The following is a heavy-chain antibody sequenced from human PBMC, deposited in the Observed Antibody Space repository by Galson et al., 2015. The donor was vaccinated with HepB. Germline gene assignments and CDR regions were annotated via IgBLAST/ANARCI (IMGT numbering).Heavy chain of an antibody. V-gene: IGHV3-30*18. CDR1: GFTFSRFG. D-gene: IGHD2-8*01. J-gene: IGHJ4*02. Sequence: SLRLSCAASGFTFSRFGMFWVRQAPGKGLEWVSVMSDDGSKKYYADSVKGRFTISRDNSKNTLYLQMNSLRGEDTAVYYCAKEDGVPRALDYWGQGTLVTVSS. CDR2: MSDDGSKK. CDR3: AKEDGVPRALDY.